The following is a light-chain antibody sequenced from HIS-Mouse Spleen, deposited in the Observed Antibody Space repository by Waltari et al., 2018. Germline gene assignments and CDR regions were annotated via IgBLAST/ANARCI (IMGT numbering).Light chain of an antibody. CDR3: QQYGSSPWT. CDR2: GAS. Sequence: EIVLTQSPGTLSLSPGERATLSCRASQSVSSSYLDWYQQKPGQAPRLLIYGASSRATGIPDRFSSSGSGTDFTLTISRLEPEDFAVYYCQQYGSSPWTFGQGTKVEIK. CDR1: QSVSSSY. J-gene: IGKJ1*01. V-gene: IGKV3-20*01.